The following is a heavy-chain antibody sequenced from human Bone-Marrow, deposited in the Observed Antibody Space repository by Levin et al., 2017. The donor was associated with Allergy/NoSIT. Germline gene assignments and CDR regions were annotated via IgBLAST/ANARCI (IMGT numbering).Heavy chain of an antibody. J-gene: IGHJ4*02. V-gene: IGHV3-20*04. CDR1: GFNFDDYA. CDR2: INWSGGSI. CDR3: ARGRLGEVFDF. D-gene: IGHD3-16*01. Sequence: RAGGSLRLSCAASGFNFDDYAMTWVRQAPGKGLEWVCGINWSGGSIGYTDSVKGRFTVSRDNANNALFLQMNSLRFEDTALYYCARGRLGEVFDFWGPGSAVTVSS.